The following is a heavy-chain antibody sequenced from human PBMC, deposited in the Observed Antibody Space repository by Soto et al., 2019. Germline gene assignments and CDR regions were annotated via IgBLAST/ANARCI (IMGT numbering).Heavy chain of an antibody. V-gene: IGHV1-18*01. Sequence: QDQLVQSGVEVKKPGASVKVSWKASGYSFTNYGITWVRQAPGQGFEWMGWISAYNGNTNYAQKFQGRVTLTTDASTSTAYLELRSLRSDDTAVYYCARDRGVAPPVAGNTHYYYYMDVWCKGTTVTVSS. CDR2: ISAYNGNT. CDR3: ARDRGVAPPVAGNTHYYYYMDV. J-gene: IGHJ6*03. CDR1: GYSFTNYG. D-gene: IGHD6-19*01.